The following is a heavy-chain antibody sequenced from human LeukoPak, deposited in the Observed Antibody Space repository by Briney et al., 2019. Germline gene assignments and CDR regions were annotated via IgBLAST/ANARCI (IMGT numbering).Heavy chain of an antibody. D-gene: IGHD5-18*01. CDR3: ARDRYSYGFALDC. Sequence: GGSLRLSCAASGFTVSNNYMTWVRQAPGKGLEWFSVIHSGGSTYYADSVKGRFTISRDNSKNTLYLQMNSLRAEDSAVYYCARDRYSYGFALDCWGQGTLVTVSS. CDR2: IHSGGST. J-gene: IGHJ4*02. V-gene: IGHV3-66*02. CDR1: GFTVSNNY.